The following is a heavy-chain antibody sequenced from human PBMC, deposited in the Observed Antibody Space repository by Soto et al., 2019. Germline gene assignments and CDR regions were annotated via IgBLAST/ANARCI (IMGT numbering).Heavy chain of an antibody. D-gene: IGHD6-6*01. CDR3: ARASSYHYFDY. CDR2: ISYDGSNK. J-gene: IGHJ4*02. CDR1: GFTFSSYA. Sequence: QVQLVESGGGVVQPGRSPRLSCAASGFTFSSYAMHWVRQAPGKGLEWVAVISYDGSNKYYADSVKGRFTISRDNSKNTLYLQMNSLRAEDTAVYYCARASSYHYFDYWGQGTLVTVSS. V-gene: IGHV3-30-3*01.